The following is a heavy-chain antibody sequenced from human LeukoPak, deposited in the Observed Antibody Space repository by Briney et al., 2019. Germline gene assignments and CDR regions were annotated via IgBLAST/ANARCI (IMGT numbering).Heavy chain of an antibody. D-gene: IGHD6-13*01. CDR2: IYYSGST. CDR1: GGSINSSY. J-gene: IGHJ4*02. V-gene: IGHV4-59*01. Sequence: SETLSLTCTDSGGSINSSYWTWIRQPPGKGLEWIGYIYYSGSTNYNPSLKSRVTISVDTSKNQFSLKLSSVTAADTAVYYCARENIAAIDYWGQGTLVTVPS. CDR3: ARENIAAIDY.